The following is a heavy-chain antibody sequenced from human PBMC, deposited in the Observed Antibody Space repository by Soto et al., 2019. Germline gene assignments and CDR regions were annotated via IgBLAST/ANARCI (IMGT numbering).Heavy chain of an antibody. V-gene: IGHV3-66*01. CDR1: GFTVSSNY. CDR3: ARDTVRGPYYYYYMDV. J-gene: IGHJ6*03. Sequence: PGGSLRLSCAASGFTVSSNYMSWVRQAPGKGLEWVSVIYSGGSTYYADSVKGRFTISRDNSKNTLYLQMNSLRAEDTAVYYCARDTVRGPYYYYYMDVWGKGTTVTVSS. CDR2: IYSGGST. D-gene: IGHD4-4*01.